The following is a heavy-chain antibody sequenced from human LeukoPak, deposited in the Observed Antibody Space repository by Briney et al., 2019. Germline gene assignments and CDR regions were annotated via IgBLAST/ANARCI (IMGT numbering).Heavy chain of an antibody. J-gene: IGHJ4*02. D-gene: IGHD6-19*01. Sequence: GGSLRLSCAASGFTFSSYAMSWVRQAPGKGLEWVSAISGSGGSTYYADSVKGRFTISRDNSKNTLYLQMHSLRAEDTAVYFCARASRWLAFDTWGQGTLVTVSS. CDR1: GFTFSSYA. CDR2: ISGSGGST. CDR3: ARASRWLAFDT. V-gene: IGHV3-23*01.